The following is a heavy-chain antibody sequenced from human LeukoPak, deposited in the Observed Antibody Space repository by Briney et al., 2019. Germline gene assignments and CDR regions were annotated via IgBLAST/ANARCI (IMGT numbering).Heavy chain of an antibody. J-gene: IGHJ4*02. Sequence: ASVKVSCKASGYTFTSYGISWVRQAPGQGLEWMGWISAYNGNTKYAQNFQGRLNVTTDTSTSTAYMELRSLRSDDTAVYYCGRDDYYGSGSYYNPNFDHWGQGTLVAVSS. V-gene: IGHV1-18*01. CDR3: GRDDYYGSGSYYNPNFDH. CDR1: GYTFTSYG. D-gene: IGHD3-10*01. CDR2: ISAYNGNT.